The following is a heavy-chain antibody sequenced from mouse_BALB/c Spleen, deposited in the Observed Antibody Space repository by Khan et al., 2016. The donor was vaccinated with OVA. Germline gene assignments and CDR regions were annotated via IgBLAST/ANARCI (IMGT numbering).Heavy chain of an antibody. CDR2: INPSNGYN. D-gene: IGHD2-14*01. CDR1: GYTFTSYT. V-gene: IGHV1-4*01. J-gene: IGHJ3*01. Sequence: QVQLKQSGAELARPGASVKMSCKASGYTFTSYTIHWIKKRPGQGLEWIGYINPSNGYNNYNQKLKDKATLTTDKSSTTAYLQLSSLTSVDSAVYNCVRDGAYHRNDGWFAYWGQGTLVTVSA. CDR3: VRDGAYHRNDGWFAY.